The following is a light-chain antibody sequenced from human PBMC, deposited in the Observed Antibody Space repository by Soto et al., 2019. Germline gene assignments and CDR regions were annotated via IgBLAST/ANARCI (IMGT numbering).Light chain of an antibody. CDR2: GAS. CDR1: QSVSSSH. Sequence: EIVLTQSPGTLSLSPGERATLSCRASQSVSSSHLAWYQQKPGQAPRLLIYGASSRATGIPDRFSGSGSGTDFTLSISRLEPEDFAVYYCHHFGTLPQIFGQGTKLEIK. V-gene: IGKV3-20*01. J-gene: IGKJ2*01. CDR3: HHFGTLPQI.